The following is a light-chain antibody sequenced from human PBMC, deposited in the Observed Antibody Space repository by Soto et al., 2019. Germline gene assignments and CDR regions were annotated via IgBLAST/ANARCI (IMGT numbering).Light chain of an antibody. CDR3: QQYATSARLT. CDR2: GAS. V-gene: IGKV3-20*01. J-gene: IGKJ3*01. CDR1: QSVTSTY. Sequence: DIVLTQSPGTLSLSPGERATLSCRASQSVTSTYLAWYKHKPGQPPRLLIFGASSRATGVPDRFSGSGSGTDFTLTISRLEPEDFAVYYCQQYATSARLTFGPGTNVDI.